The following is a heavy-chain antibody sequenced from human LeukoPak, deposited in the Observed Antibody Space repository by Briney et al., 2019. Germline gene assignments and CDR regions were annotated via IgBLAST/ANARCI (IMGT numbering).Heavy chain of an antibody. V-gene: IGHV3-23*01. Sequence: PGGSLRLSCAASGFTFSSYAMSWVRQAPGKGLEWVSAISGSGGSTYYADSVKGRFTISRDNSKNTLYLQMNSLRAEDTAVYYCAKDKGRGSYYVRPFFDYWGQGTLVTVSS. CDR2: ISGSGGST. D-gene: IGHD1-26*01. CDR1: GFTFSSYA. CDR3: AKDKGRGSYYVRPFFDY. J-gene: IGHJ4*02.